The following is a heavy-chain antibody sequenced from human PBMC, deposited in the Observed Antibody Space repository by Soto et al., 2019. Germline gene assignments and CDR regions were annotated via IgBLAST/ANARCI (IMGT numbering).Heavy chain of an antibody. V-gene: IGHV4-59*01. Sequence: PSETLSLTCSVSGGSIRSYYWSWIRQSPEKGLEWIGYFYHSGNSNYNPSLKSRVTISVDTSKNQLSLSLRSGTAADTAVYFCARISSVDPYGYVNGGLDVWGQGTTVTVSS. D-gene: IGHD5-18*01. CDR2: FYHSGNS. CDR1: GGSIRSYY. J-gene: IGHJ6*02. CDR3: ARISSVDPYGYVNGGLDV.